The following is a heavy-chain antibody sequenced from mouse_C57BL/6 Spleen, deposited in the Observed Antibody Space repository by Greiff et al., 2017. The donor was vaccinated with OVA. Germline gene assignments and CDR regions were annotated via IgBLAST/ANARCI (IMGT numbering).Heavy chain of an antibody. CDR1: GYTFTDYE. Sequence: QVQLQQSGAELVRPGASVTLSCKASGYTFTDYEMHWVKQTPVHGLEWIGAIDPETGGTAYNQKFKGKAILTADKSSSTAYMERRSLTSEDSAVYYCTRSENSYFDYWGQGTTLTVSS. J-gene: IGHJ2*01. CDR3: TRSENSYFDY. CDR2: IDPETGGT. V-gene: IGHV1-15*01.